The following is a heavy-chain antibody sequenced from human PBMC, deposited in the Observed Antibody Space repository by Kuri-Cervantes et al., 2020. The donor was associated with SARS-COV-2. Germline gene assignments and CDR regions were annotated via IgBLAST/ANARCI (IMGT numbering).Heavy chain of an antibody. D-gene: IGHD1-26*01. Sequence: GSLRLSCSVSGGSISRYYWSWMRQPPGKGLEWIGNIHYSGSTNYNNSLDSRVTISVDTSKNQLSLRLSSVTAADTAVYYCGRLGATKGSHYYGVDVWGQGTTVTGSS. J-gene: IGHJ6*02. CDR1: GGSISRYY. V-gene: IGHV4-59*01. CDR2: IHYSGST. CDR3: GRLGATKGSHYYGVDV.